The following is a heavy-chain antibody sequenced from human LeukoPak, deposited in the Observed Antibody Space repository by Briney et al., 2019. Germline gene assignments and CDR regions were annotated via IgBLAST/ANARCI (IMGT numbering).Heavy chain of an antibody. D-gene: IGHD3-10*01. V-gene: IGHV3-21*01. CDR3: ARGEWFGEFNYFDY. CDR2: ISSSSSYI. CDR1: GFTFSSYS. J-gene: IGHJ4*02. Sequence: PGGSLRLSCAASGFTFSSYSMNWVRQAPGKGLEWVSSISSSSSYIYYADSVKGRFTISRDNAKNSLYLQMNSLRAEDTAVYYCARGEWFGEFNYFDYWGQGTLVTVPS.